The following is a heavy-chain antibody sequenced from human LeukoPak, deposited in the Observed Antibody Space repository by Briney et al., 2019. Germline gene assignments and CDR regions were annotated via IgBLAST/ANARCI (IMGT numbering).Heavy chain of an antibody. V-gene: IGHV3-30-3*01. Sequence: GRSLRLSCAASGFTFSSYAMHWVRQAPGKGLEWVAVISYDGSNKYYADSVKGRFTISRDNSKNTLYLQMNSLRAEDTSVYYCAREIFYNYYYMDVWGKGTTVTVSS. CDR2: ISYDGSNK. CDR3: AREIFYNYYYMDV. J-gene: IGHJ6*03. CDR1: GFTFSSYA. D-gene: IGHD2-15*01.